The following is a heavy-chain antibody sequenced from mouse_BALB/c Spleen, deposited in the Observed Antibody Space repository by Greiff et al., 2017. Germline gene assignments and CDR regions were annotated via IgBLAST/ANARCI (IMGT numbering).Heavy chain of an antibody. D-gene: IGHD2-4*01. CDR1: GYSFTRGYF. Sequence: DVQLQESGPGLVKPSQSLSLTCAVTGYSFTRGYFWYWIRQVPGNKLEWMGYISYDGSNNYNPPLKNRISITPDTSTNQFFLKVNSVTTEDTAIYSCARDDSDYDGFAYWGQGTLVTVSA. V-gene: IGHV3-6*02. J-gene: IGHJ3*01. CDR2: ISYDGSN. CDR3: ARDDSDYDGFAY.